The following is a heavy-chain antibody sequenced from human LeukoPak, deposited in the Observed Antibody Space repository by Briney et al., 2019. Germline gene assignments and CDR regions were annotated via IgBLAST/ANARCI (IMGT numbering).Heavy chain of an antibody. D-gene: IGHD3-10*01. Sequence: GGSLRLSCAASGFTFSSYAMSWVRQAPGKGLEWVSAISGSGGSTYYADSVKGRFTISRDNSKNTLYLQMNSLRAEDTAVYYCAKDLRTALLWFGEHLDYWGQGTLVTVSS. CDR1: GFTFSSYA. CDR2: ISGSGGST. V-gene: IGHV3-23*01. J-gene: IGHJ4*02. CDR3: AKDLRTALLWFGEHLDY.